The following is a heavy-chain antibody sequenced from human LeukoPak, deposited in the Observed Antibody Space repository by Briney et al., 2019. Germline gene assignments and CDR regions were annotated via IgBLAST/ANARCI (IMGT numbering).Heavy chain of an antibody. CDR3: ARGRYYGDYVSY. Sequence: PGGSLRLSCAASGFTFSNYAMHWVRQAPGEGLEYVSAVSSNGGSTYYANSVKGRFSISRDNSKNTLYLQMGSLRAEDTAVYYCARGRYYGDYVSYWGQGILVTVSS. J-gene: IGHJ4*02. CDR2: VSSNGGST. V-gene: IGHV3-64*01. D-gene: IGHD4-17*01. CDR1: GFTFSNYA.